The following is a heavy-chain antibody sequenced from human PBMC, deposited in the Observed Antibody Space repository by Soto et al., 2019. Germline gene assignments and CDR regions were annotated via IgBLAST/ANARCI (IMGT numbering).Heavy chain of an antibody. CDR1: GFTFSDYY. Sequence: GWSLRLSCAASGFTFSDYYMSLIRQAPGKGLEWGSYISSSGSLIYYADSVKGRFTISMDNAKKSLYLQMNSLRAEDTAVYYCASCPRLNGMEVWGQGTTVTVSS. CDR3: ASCPRLNGMEV. CDR2: ISSSGSLI. J-gene: IGHJ6*02. D-gene: IGHD3-16*01. V-gene: IGHV3-11*01.